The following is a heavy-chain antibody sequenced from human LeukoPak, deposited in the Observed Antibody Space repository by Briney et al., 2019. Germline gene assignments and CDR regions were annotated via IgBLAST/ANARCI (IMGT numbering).Heavy chain of an antibody. CDR2: INHSGST. CDR1: GGSFSGYY. V-gene: IGHV4-34*01. J-gene: IGHJ5*02. D-gene: IGHD3-3*01. Sequence: SETLSLTCAVYGGSFSGYYWSWIRQPPGKGLEWIGEINHSGSTNYNPSLKSRVTISVDTFKNQFSLKLSSVTAADTAVYYCAVTRYDFWSGYKGWFDPWGQGTLVTVSS. CDR3: AVTRYDFWSGYKGWFDP.